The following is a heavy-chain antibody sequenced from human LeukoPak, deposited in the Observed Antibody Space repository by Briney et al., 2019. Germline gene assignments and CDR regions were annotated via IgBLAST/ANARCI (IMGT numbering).Heavy chain of an antibody. CDR1: EFTLSSHI. Sequence: PGGSLRLSCLASEFTLSSHIMHWVRQAPGKGLEYVSAISNNGGSTYYADSVKGRFTISRDNSKNTLYLQMNSLRPEDTAVYYCVRSVTTLSDFHNWGQGTLVTVSS. V-gene: IGHV3-64D*09. CDR3: VRSVTTLSDFHN. CDR2: ISNNGGST. J-gene: IGHJ4*02. D-gene: IGHD4-17*01.